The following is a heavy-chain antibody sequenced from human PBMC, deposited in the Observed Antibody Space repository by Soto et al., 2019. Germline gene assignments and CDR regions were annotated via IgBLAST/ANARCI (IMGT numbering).Heavy chain of an antibody. Sequence: PGGSLRLSCAASGFTFSSYEMNWVRQAPGKGLEWVSYISSSGSTIYYADSVKGRFTISRDNAKNSLYPQMNSLRAEDTAVYYCARKTRIQLWLFAFDIWGQGTMVTVSS. CDR3: ARKTRIQLWLFAFDI. CDR2: ISSSGSTI. V-gene: IGHV3-48*03. CDR1: GFTFSSYE. J-gene: IGHJ3*02. D-gene: IGHD5-18*01.